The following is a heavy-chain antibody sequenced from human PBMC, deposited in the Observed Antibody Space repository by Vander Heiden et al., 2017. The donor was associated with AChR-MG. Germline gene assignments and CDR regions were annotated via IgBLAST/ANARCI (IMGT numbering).Heavy chain of an antibody. D-gene: IGHD3-9*01. CDR1: GLTVSRNY. CDR3: ATGYPRFASDYPRLDY. CDR2: IFGGGNT. J-gene: IGHJ4*02. Sequence: EVQLVESGGGLIQPGGSLRLSCAASGLTVSRNYMNWVRQAPGKGLEWVSVIFGGGNTYSADSVKGRFTISRDNSKNTVYLQMNSLRAEDTAVYYCATGYPRFASDYPRLDYWGQGTLVTVSS. V-gene: IGHV3-53*01.